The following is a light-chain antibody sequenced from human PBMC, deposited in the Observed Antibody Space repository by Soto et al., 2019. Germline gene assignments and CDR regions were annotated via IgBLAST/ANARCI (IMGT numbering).Light chain of an antibody. V-gene: IGLV1-51*01. CDR1: TSNVANNF. J-gene: IGLJ1*01. CDR2: DDI. Sequence: QSVLTQPPSVSAAPGQKVTISCSGTTSNVANNFVSWYQQFPGKAPKLLIYDDIRRPSGIPDRFSASKSGTSATLGITGLQTGDEADYYCGSWDSSLTANVFGTGNKVSVL. CDR3: GSWDSSLTANV.